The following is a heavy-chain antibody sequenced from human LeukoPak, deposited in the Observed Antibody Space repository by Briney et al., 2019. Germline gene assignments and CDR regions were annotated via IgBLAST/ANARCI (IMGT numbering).Heavy chain of an antibody. Sequence: GGSLRLSCAASGFTFRNYVMTWVRQAPGKGLEWVAVISYDGSNKYYADSVKGRFTISRDNSKNTLYLQMNSLRAEDTAVYYCAKALYAGDSSGYSDYWGQGTLVTVSS. D-gene: IGHD3-22*01. CDR2: ISYDGSNK. V-gene: IGHV3-30*18. CDR1: GFTFRNYV. CDR3: AKALYAGDSSGYSDY. J-gene: IGHJ4*02.